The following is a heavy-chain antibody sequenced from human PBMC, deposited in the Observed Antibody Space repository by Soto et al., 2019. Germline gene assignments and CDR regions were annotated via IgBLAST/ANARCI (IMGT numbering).Heavy chain of an antibody. CDR2: ISYDGSNK. V-gene: IGHV3-30*18. J-gene: IGHJ4*02. D-gene: IGHD3-22*01. CDR1: GFTFSSYA. Sequence: GGSLRLSCAASGFTFSSYAMSWVRQAPGKGLEWVAVISYDGSNKYYADSVKGRFTISRDNSKNTLYLQMNSLRAEDTAVYYCAKDLTMIVVVLDYWGQGALVTVSS. CDR3: AKDLTMIVVVLDY.